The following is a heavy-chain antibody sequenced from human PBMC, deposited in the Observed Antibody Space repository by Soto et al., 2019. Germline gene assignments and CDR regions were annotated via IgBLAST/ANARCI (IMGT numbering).Heavy chain of an antibody. Sequence: GASVKVSCKASGYTFTGYYMHWVRQAPGQGLEWMGWINPNSGGTNYAQKFQGWVTMTRDTSISTAYVELSRLRSDDTAVYYCARDLARAPLYYYGMDVWGQGTTVTVSS. CDR3: ARDLARAPLYYYGMDV. V-gene: IGHV1-2*04. CDR1: GYTFTGYY. J-gene: IGHJ6*02. CDR2: INPNSGGT.